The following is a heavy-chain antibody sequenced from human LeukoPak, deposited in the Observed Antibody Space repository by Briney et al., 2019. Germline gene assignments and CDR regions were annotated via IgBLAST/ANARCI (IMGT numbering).Heavy chain of an antibody. CDR3: AREGYCTNGECYRGNFDY. V-gene: IGHV4-61*01. CDR1: GGSISSSSYY. J-gene: IGHJ4*02. Sequence: SETLSLTCTVSGGSISSSSYYWSWIRQPPGKGLEWIGYISYSGSTNYNPSLKSRVTISGDTSKNQFSLKLSSVTAADTAVYYCAREGYCTNGECYRGNFDYWGQGTLVTVSS. D-gene: IGHD2-8*01. CDR2: ISYSGST.